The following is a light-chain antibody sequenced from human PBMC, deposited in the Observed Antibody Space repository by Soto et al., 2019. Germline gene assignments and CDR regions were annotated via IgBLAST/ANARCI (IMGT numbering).Light chain of an antibody. Sequence: EIVLTQSPGTLSLSPGARATVSCRASQSVSSSYLAWYQQKPGQAPRLLIYGASSRATGIPDRFSGSGSGTAFTLTMSRLEPEDFAVYYCQQYGSSRFTFGPGTKVD. V-gene: IGKV3-20*01. CDR3: QQYGSSRFT. CDR1: QSVSSSY. J-gene: IGKJ3*01. CDR2: GAS.